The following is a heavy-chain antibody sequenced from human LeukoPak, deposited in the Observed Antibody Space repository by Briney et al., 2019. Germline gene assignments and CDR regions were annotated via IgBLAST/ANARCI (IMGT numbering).Heavy chain of an antibody. D-gene: IGHD1-7*01. V-gene: IGHV3-15*07. Sequence: GGSLRLSCAASGFTFSNAWMNWVRQAPGKGLEWVGRIKSKTDGGTTDYAAPVKGRFIISRDDSKNTLYLQMNSLKTEDTAVYYCTRTWPGNTCFNFWGQGTLVTVSS. CDR2: IKSKTDGGTT. CDR1: GFTFSNAW. CDR3: TRTWPGNTCFNF. J-gene: IGHJ4*02.